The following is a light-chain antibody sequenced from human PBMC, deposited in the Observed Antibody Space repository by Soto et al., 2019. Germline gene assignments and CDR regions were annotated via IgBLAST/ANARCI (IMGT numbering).Light chain of an antibody. CDR2: DVS. CDR1: SSDVGGYNY. J-gene: IGLJ1*01. V-gene: IGLV2-14*01. CDR3: SSYTSSSTYV. Sequence: QSALTQSASVSGSPGQSITISCTGTSSDVGGYNYVSWYQQYPGKAPKLMIYDVSNRPSGVSNRFSGSKSGNTASLTISGLQAEVEADYFCSSYTSSSTYVFGTGTKVTVL.